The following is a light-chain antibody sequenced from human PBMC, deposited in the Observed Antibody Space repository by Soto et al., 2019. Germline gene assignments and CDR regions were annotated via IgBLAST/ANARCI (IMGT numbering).Light chain of an antibody. CDR1: QGVRSY. Sequence: IQLTQSPSSLSASVGDRVTITCRASQGVRSYLAWYQQKPGQAPKLLIYGASTLQSGVPSRFSGSGSGTDFTLTISNLQPKDFATYYCQQLNSYPSITFGPGTTVDVK. CDR2: GAS. CDR3: QQLNSYPSIT. J-gene: IGKJ3*01. V-gene: IGKV1-9*01.